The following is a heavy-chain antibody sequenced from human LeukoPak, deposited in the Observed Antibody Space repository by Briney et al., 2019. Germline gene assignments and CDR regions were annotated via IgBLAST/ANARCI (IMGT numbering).Heavy chain of an antibody. CDR2: ISSSSSTI. Sequence: GGSLRPSCAASGFTFSVYSINWVRQAPGKGLEGVSYISSSSSTIYYADSVKGRFTISRDNAKNSLYLQMKSLRAEDTAVYYCARSGTRFYYYMDVWGKGTTVTVSS. CDR1: GFTFSVYS. V-gene: IGHV3-48*01. J-gene: IGHJ6*03. CDR3: ARSGTRFYYYMDV. D-gene: IGHD2-15*01.